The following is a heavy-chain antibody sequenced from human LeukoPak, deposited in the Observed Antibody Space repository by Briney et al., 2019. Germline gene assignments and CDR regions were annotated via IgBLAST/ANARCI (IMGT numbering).Heavy chain of an antibody. V-gene: IGHV4-39*01. CDR3: AMTYFDFWSGYKGGNWFDP. D-gene: IGHD3-3*01. CDR1: GGSITSSSYY. Sequence: SETLSLTCTVSGGSITSSSYYWGWIRQPPGKGLEWIGSIYYSGTTYYNPSLKSRISISVDKSKNQFSLKLRSVTAADTAVYYCAMTYFDFWSGYKGGNWFDPWGQGTLVTVSS. J-gene: IGHJ5*02. CDR2: IYYSGTT.